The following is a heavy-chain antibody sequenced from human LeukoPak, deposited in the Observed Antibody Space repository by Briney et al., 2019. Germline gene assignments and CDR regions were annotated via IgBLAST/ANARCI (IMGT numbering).Heavy chain of an antibody. J-gene: IGHJ4*02. V-gene: IGHV4-59*01. CDR1: GGSISGYY. CDR3: ARAHYQLLYFDY. CDR2: IYYSGST. Sequence: SETLSLTCSVSGGSISGYYWSWIRQPPGKGLEWIGYIYYSGSTNYNPSLKSRVTISVDTFKNQFSLKLSSVSAADTAVYYCARAHYQLLYFDYWGQGTLVTVSS. D-gene: IGHD2-2*01.